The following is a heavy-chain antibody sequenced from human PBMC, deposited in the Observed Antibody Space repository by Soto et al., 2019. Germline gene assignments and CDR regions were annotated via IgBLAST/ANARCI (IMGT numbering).Heavy chain of an antibody. V-gene: IGHV1-2*04. CDR3: ARDGSGYDQGYYYGMDV. CDR1: GYTFTGYY. D-gene: IGHD5-12*01. J-gene: IGHJ6*02. CDR2: INPNSGGT. Sequence: GASVKVSCKASGYTFTGYYMHWVRQAPGQGLEWMGWINPNSGGTNYAQKFQGWVTMTRDTSISTAYMELSRLRSDDTAVYYCARDGSGYDQGYYYGMDVWGQGTTVTVSS.